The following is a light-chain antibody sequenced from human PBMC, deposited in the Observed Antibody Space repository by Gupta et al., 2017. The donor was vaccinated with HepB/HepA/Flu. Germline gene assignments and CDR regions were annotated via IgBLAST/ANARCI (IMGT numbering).Light chain of an antibody. J-gene: IGKJ2*01. CDR3: QQSYSSRSYT. CDR2: AAS. Sequence: GDRVTITCRASQSITNYLNWYQQKPGKAPKLLIYAASSLQSGVPSRFSGSGSGTDFTLTISSLQPEDFATYYCQQSYSSRSYTFGQGTKLEIK. CDR1: QSITNY. V-gene: IGKV1-39*01.